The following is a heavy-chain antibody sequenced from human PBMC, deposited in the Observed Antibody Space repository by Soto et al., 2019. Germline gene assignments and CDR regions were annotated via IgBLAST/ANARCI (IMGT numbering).Heavy chain of an antibody. CDR1: GGTFSRYT. CDR3: ASHFTGVLVLGTSPPGGDNYGWDV. Sequence: QVQLVQSGAEVKKPGSSVKVSCKASGGTFSRYTFTWVRQAPGQGLEWMGRIIPILDIPNYAQNFQGRVTMTADKSTSTDYMELSSLTADDTAVYYCASHFTGVLVLGTSPPGGDNYGWDVWGQGTTVTVSS. D-gene: IGHD2-8*02. CDR2: IIPILDIP. V-gene: IGHV1-69*02. J-gene: IGHJ6*02.